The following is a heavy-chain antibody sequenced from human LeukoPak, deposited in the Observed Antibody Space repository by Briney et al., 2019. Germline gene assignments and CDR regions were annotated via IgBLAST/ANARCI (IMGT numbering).Heavy chain of an antibody. Sequence: GGSLRLSCAASGFTVSSNYMSWVRQAPGKGLEWVPVIYSGGSTYYADSVKGRFTISRDNSKNTLYLQMNSLRAEDTAVYYCARAKGSGWENWYFDLWGRGTLVTVSS. CDR3: ARAKGSGWENWYFDL. CDR2: IYSGGST. J-gene: IGHJ2*01. D-gene: IGHD6-19*01. V-gene: IGHV3-66*01. CDR1: GFTVSSNY.